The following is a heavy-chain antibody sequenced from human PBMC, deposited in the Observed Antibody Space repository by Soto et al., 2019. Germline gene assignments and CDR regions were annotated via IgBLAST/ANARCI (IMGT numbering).Heavy chain of an antibody. D-gene: IGHD3-16*01. CDR3: ARWGTTGGLDV. CDR2: TSYDGSDK. CDR1: GFTFRSYV. V-gene: IGHV3-30*19. Sequence: QVQLVESGGGVVQPGTSLRVSCVGSGFTFRSYVIHWVRQAPGKGLEWVALTSYDGSDKYYGESVRGRFTISRDNSRNTVDLQMDSLRLEDTALYYCARWGTTGGLDVWGQGTLVSVSS. J-gene: IGHJ1*01.